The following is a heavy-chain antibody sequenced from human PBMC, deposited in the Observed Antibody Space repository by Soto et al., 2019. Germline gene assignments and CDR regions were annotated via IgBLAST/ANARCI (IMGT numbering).Heavy chain of an antibody. V-gene: IGHV1-69*02. CDR1: RGTFSTYT. CDR3: AADRLPTDRYKWVDP. CDR2: IIPILGIE. J-gene: IGHJ5*02. Sequence: SVKVSCKASRGTFSTYTINWVRQAPGQGLEWMGRIIPILGIENYAQKFQGRVTISADKSMSTAYMELSSLRSEDTAVYYCAADRLPTDRYKWVDPWGLGTLVTVSS. D-gene: IGHD1-20*01.